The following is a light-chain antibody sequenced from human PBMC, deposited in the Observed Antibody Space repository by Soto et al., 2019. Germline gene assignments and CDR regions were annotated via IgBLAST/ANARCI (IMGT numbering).Light chain of an antibody. Sequence: QSVLTQPPSVSAAPGQKVTISCSGSFSNIGRNYVSWYQQLPDTAPKLLIYDNNKRPSGIPDRFSGSKSDTSATLGITGLQTGDEAEYYCGTWDSSLSSVVFGGGTKVTVL. V-gene: IGLV1-51*01. J-gene: IGLJ2*01. CDR1: FSNIGRNY. CDR2: DNN. CDR3: GTWDSSLSSVV.